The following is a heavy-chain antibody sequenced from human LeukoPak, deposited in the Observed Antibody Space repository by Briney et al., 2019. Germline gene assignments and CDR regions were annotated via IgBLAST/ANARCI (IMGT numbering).Heavy chain of an antibody. D-gene: IGHD2-15*01. CDR3: ARRWSDAFDM. J-gene: IGHJ3*02. V-gene: IGHV3-11*06. Sequence: GGSLRLSCGASAFTFGDYYMSWIRQAPGKGLEWVSHISGSSTDRKYADSVKGRFTVSRDNAKNLLYLQMNSLRAEDTAVYYCARRWSDAFDMWGQGTMVTVSS. CDR1: AFTFGDYY. CDR2: ISGSSTDR.